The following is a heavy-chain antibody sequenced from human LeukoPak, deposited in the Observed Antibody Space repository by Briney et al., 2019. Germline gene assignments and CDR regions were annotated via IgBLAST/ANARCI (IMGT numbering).Heavy chain of an antibody. CDR1: GFTLSNYA. CDR2: IWFDGSNK. D-gene: IGHD6-19*01. Sequence: PGGSLRLFCAASGFTLSNYAIHWVRQAPGKGLEWVAVIWFDGSNKFYADSVKGRFTISRDNSKNTLSLQMNSLSAEDTAVYYCVREAAVAASLPLNWFDPWGQGTLVTVSS. CDR3: VREAAVAASLPLNWFDP. V-gene: IGHV3-33*01. J-gene: IGHJ5*02.